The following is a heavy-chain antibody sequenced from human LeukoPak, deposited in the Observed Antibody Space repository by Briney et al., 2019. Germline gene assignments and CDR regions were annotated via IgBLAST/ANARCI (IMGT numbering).Heavy chain of an antibody. CDR3: ARDGGYCSGGSCYAHYYYYGMDV. J-gene: IGHJ6*02. CDR1: GFTFSDYY. D-gene: IGHD2-15*01. V-gene: IGHV3-11*01. CDR2: ISSSGSTI. Sequence: GGSLRLSCAASGFTFSDYYMSWIRKAPGKGLERVSYISSSGSTIYYADSVKGRFTISRDNAKNSLYLQMNSLRAEDTAVYYCARDGGYCSGGSCYAHYYYYGMDVWGQGTTVTVSS.